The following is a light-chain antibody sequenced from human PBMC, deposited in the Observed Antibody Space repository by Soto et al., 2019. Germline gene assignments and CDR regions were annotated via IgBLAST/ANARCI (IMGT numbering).Light chain of an antibody. Sequence: ELVLTQSPATLSLSPGERATLSCRASHSVSSTLAWYQQKPGQAPRLLIYDASNRATGIPARFSGSGSGTDFTLTISSLEPEDFAVYYCQQRSNWPSTFGQGTRLEIK. V-gene: IGKV3-11*01. CDR3: QQRSNWPST. J-gene: IGKJ5*01. CDR1: HSVSST. CDR2: DAS.